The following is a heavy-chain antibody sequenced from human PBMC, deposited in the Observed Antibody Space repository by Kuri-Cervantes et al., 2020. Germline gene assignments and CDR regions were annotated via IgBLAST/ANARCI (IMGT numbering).Heavy chain of an antibody. D-gene: IGHD3-16*01. CDR2: INHSGST. CDR3: ARVWMITSDY. V-gene: IGHV4-34*01. Sequence: GSLRLSCAVYGGSSSGHYRSWIRQPPGKGLEWIGEINHSGSTDYNPSLKSRVTISVDTSKNQFSLKLSPVTAADTAVYYCARVWMITSDYWGQGTLVTVSS. CDR1: GGSSSGHY. J-gene: IGHJ4*02.